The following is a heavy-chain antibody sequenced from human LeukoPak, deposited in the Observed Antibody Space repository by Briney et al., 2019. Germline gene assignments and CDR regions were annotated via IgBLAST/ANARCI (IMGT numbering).Heavy chain of an antibody. Sequence: SETLSLTCTVSGGSISSYYWSWIRQPPGKGLEWIGYICYSGSTNYNPSLKSRVTISVDTSKNQFSLKLSSVTAADTAVYYCASGEMYGDYLGGFDYWGQGTLVTVSS. V-gene: IGHV4-59*01. CDR3: ASGEMYGDYLGGFDY. J-gene: IGHJ4*02. D-gene: IGHD4-17*01. CDR2: ICYSGST. CDR1: GGSISSYY.